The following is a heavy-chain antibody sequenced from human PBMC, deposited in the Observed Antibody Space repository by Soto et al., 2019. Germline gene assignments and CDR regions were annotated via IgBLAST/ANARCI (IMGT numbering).Heavy chain of an antibody. D-gene: IGHD6-13*01. CDR2: ISAYNGNT. V-gene: IGHV1-18*01. CDR1: GYTFTSYG. J-gene: IGHJ5*02. Sequence: GASVKVSFKASGYTFTSYGISWVRQAPGQGLEWMGWISAYNGNTNYAQKLQGRVTMTTDTSTSTAYMELRSLRSDDTAVYYCARTGYSSSWYGLDPWGQGTLVTVSS. CDR3: ARTGYSSSWYGLDP.